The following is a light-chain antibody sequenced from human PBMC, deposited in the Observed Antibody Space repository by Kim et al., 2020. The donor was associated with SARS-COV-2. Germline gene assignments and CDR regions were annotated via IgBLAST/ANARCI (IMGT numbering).Light chain of an antibody. CDR2: QDS. Sequence: SVSPGQTASITCSGDKLGDKYACWYQQKPGQSPVLVIYQDSKRPSGIPERFSGSNSGNTATLTISGTQAMDEAYYYCQAWDSSTVVFGVGTQLTVL. CDR1: KLGDKY. V-gene: IGLV3-1*01. CDR3: QAWDSSTVV. J-gene: IGLJ2*01.